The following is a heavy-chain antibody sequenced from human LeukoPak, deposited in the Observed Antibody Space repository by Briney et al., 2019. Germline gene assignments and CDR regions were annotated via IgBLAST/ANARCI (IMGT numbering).Heavy chain of an antibody. CDR3: ARDDSWAFDY. CDR2: IRTSSGGI. Sequence: GGSLRLSCAASGFTFSSYAMSWVRQAPGKGLEWVAYIRTSSGGIYYADSVKGRFTISTDTAKNSLYLEMNNLRDGDTAVYYCARDDSWAFDYWGQGTLVTVSS. V-gene: IGHV3-48*02. CDR1: GFTFSSYA. J-gene: IGHJ4*02. D-gene: IGHD2-21*02.